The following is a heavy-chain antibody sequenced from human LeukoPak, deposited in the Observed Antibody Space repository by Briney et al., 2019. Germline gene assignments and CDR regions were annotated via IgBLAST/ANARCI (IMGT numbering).Heavy chain of an antibody. CDR1: GYTFTGYY. CDR2: IHPDRGTT. Sequence: ASVKDSCKASGYTFTGYYMHWVRQAPGQGLEWMGWIHPDRGTTNYAQKFQGRVTMTRDTSITAAYMGLSRLRSDDTAVYYCARRYCSSTSCYYFDYWGQGTLVTVSS. CDR3: ARRYCSSTSCYYFDY. D-gene: IGHD2-2*01. J-gene: IGHJ4*02. V-gene: IGHV1-2*02.